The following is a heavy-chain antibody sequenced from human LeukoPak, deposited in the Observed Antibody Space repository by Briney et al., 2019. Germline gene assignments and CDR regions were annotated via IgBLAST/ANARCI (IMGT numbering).Heavy chain of an antibody. V-gene: IGHV3-23*01. D-gene: IGHD6-19*01. CDR2: ISGSGDST. CDR1: GFTFSTYA. CDR3: ATKGYTSGWYGN. Sequence: PGGSLRLSCVDSGFTFSTYAMSWVRQAPGKGLEWVSAISGSGDSTHYADSVKGRFTISRDNSKNTLYLQMNSLRAEDTAVYYCATKGYTSGWYGNWGQGTLVTVSS. J-gene: IGHJ4*02.